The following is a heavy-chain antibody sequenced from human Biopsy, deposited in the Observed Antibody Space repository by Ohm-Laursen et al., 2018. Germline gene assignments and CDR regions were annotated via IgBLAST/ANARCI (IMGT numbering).Heavy chain of an antibody. Sequence: GSLRLSCAASGFTVSNKYMSWVRQAPGKGLEWVSSISASDDSKYYGDSVKGRFTISRDSSTNTLYLQMHGLRADDTAVYYCATGPVQMVYANLRGEFASWGQGALVTVSS. CDR1: GFTVSNKY. V-gene: IGHV3-23*01. J-gene: IGHJ5*02. D-gene: IGHD2-8*01. CDR2: ISASDDSK. CDR3: ATGPVQMVYANLRGEFAS.